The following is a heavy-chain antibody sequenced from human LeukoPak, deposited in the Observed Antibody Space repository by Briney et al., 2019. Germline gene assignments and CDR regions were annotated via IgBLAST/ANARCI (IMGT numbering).Heavy chain of an antibody. D-gene: IGHD6-13*01. J-gene: IGHJ5*02. CDR1: GGSFSGYY. Sequence: SETLSLTCAVYGGSFSGYYWSWIRQPPGKGLEWIGEINHSGSTNYNPSLKSRVTISVDTSKNQFSLKLSSVTAADTAVYYCARQRHSSWYRDVGRFDPWGQGTLVTVSS. CDR3: ARQRHSSWYRDVGRFDP. CDR2: INHSGST. V-gene: IGHV4-34*01.